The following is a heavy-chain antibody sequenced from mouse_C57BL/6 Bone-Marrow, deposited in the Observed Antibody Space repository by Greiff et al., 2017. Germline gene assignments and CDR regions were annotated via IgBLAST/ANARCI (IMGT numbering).Heavy chain of an antibody. D-gene: IGHD3-2*02. V-gene: IGHV5-15*01. Sequence: EVKVVESGGGLVQPGGSLTLSCAASGFTFSDYGMAWVRQAPRQGPEWVAFISNLAYSIYYAATVTGRFTISRENAKNTLYLEMSSLRSEDTAMYYCARRGQLRPLYYAMDYWGQGTSVTVSS. CDR2: ISNLAYSI. CDR1: GFTFSDYG. CDR3: ARRGQLRPLYYAMDY. J-gene: IGHJ4*01.